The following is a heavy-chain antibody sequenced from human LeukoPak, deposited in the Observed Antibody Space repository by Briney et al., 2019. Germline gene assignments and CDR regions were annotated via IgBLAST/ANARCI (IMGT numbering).Heavy chain of an antibody. V-gene: IGHV4-34*01. CDR3: ARARTYYYYTSGYYPSIYYGMDV. CDR2: INHGEST. D-gene: IGHD3-22*01. Sequence: SETLSLTCAVSGGSFSGYYWYWIRQPPGKGLEWIGEINHGESTNYNPSLKSRATLSVDTSKNQFSLKLTSVTAADTPVYYCARARTYYYYTSGYYPSIYYGMDVWGQGTTVIVSS. J-gene: IGHJ6*02. CDR1: GGSFSGYY.